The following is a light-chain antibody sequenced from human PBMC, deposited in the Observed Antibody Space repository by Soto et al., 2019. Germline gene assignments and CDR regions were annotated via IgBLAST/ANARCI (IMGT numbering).Light chain of an antibody. V-gene: IGKV3-11*01. CDR3: QQRSRSLT. CDR1: QSVGSS. J-gene: IGKJ4*01. Sequence: DIVLTQSPDTLSLSPGGRATLSCRASQSVGSSLAWYQQKPGQAPRLLIYDASNRPTGIPARFSGSGSGTDLTLTISSLEPEDFAVYVCQQRSRSLTFVGGTRVEIK. CDR2: DAS.